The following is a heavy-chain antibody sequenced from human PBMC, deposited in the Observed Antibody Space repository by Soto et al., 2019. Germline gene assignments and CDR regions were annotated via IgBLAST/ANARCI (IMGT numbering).Heavy chain of an antibody. CDR2: IYYNGNT. Sequence: QVQLQESGPGLVKPSETLSHTCTVSGGSINTYYWNWIRQPPGKGLEWIAYIYYNGNTDSNPSLEGRVTISLDTPKNQLSLVLSSVTAADTAVYYCARGYHGYSYANFDYWGQGILVTVSS. D-gene: IGHD5-18*01. CDR1: GGSINTYY. CDR3: ARGYHGYSYANFDY. J-gene: IGHJ4*02. V-gene: IGHV4-59*01.